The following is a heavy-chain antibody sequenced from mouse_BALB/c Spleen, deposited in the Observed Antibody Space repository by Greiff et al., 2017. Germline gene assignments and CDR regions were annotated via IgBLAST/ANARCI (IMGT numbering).Heavy chain of an antibody. CDR2: INSDGGST. D-gene: IGHD2-14*01. Sequence: DVKLVESGGGLVKLGESLKLSCESNEYEFPSHDMSWVRKTPEKRLELVAAINSDGGSTYYPDTMERRFIISRDNTKKTLYLQMSSLRSEDTALYYCARSYYRYEGAMDYWGQGTSVTVAS. J-gene: IGHJ4*01. V-gene: IGHV5-2*01. CDR3: ARSYYRYEGAMDY. CDR1: EYEFPSHD.